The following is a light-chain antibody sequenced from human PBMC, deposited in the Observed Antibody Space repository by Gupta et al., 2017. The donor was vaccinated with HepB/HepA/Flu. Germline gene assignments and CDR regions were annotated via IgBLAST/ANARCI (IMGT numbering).Light chain of an antibody. CDR1: QSLLHSNGNTY. J-gene: IGKJ4*01. Sequence: DIVMTQSPLSLPVTPGEPASISCRSSQSLLHSNGNTYLDWYLQKPGQSPQLLIYLGSNQASGVPDRFSGSGSGTDFTLKISRVEAEDVGVYYCMQALQGITFGGGTKVEIK. CDR2: LGS. CDR3: MQALQGIT. V-gene: IGKV2-28*01.